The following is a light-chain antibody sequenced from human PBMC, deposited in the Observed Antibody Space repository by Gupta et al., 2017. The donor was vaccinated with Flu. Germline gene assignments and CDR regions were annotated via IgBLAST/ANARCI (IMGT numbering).Light chain of an antibody. CDR1: QSISSY. J-gene: IGKJ1*01. CDR3: QQSYSTPRT. CDR2: AAS. V-gene: IGKV1-39*01. Sequence: DIQMIQSPSSLSASVGDRVTITCRASQSISSYLNWYQQKPGKAPKLLIYAASSLQSGVPSRFSGSGSGTDFTLTISSLQPEDFATYYCQQSYSTPRTFGQGTKVESK.